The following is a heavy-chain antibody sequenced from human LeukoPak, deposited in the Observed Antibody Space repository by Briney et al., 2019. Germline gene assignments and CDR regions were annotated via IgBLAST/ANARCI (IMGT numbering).Heavy chain of an antibody. CDR1: GFTFTSYA. Sequence: GGSLRLSCAASGFTFTSYAMSWVRQAPGKGLEWVSTISAIGGSTYYAGSVKGRFTISRDNAKSSLFLQMNSLRAEDTAVYYCARDPVFGVGGNYFDLWGQGTLVTVSS. D-gene: IGHD3-3*01. J-gene: IGHJ1*01. CDR2: ISAIGGST. CDR3: ARDPVFGVGGNYFDL. V-gene: IGHV3-23*01.